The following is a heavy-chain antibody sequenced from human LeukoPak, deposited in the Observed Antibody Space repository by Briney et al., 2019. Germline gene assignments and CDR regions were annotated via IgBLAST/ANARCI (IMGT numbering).Heavy chain of an antibody. CDR3: AGSAMVRGVIIKYGMDV. Sequence: SETLSLTCTVSGGSISSGGYYWSWIRQHPGKGLEWIGYIYYSGSTYYNPSLKSRVTISVDTSKNQFSLKLSSVTAADTAVYYCAGSAMVRGVIIKYGMDVWGQGTTVTVSS. V-gene: IGHV4-31*03. J-gene: IGHJ6*02. CDR1: GGSISSGGYY. CDR2: IYYSGST. D-gene: IGHD3-10*01.